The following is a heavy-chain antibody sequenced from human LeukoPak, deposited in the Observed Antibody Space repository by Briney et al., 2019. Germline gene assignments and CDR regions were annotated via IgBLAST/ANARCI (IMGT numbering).Heavy chain of an antibody. CDR1: GFTFSSYS. V-gene: IGHV3-21*01. CDR2: ISSSSSYI. D-gene: IGHD5-18*01. J-gene: IGHJ5*02. Sequence: GESLRLSCAASGFTFSSYSMNWVRQAPGKGLEWVSSISSSSSYIYYADSVKGRFTISRDNAKKSLFLQMNSLRAEDTAAYYCAREMASSGSLWGGSVTWGQGTLVTVSS. CDR3: AREMASSGSLWGGSVT.